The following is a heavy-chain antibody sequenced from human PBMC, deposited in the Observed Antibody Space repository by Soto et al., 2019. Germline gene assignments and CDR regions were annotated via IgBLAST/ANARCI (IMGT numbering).Heavy chain of an antibody. CDR1: GGSISSYY. Sequence: SETLSLTCTVSGGSISSYYWSWIRQPPGKGLEWIGYIYYSGSTNYNPSLKSRVTISVDTSKNQFSLKLSSVTAADTAVYYCARHTVTTPDDAFDIWGQGTMVNVSS. CDR3: ARHTVTTPDDAFDI. D-gene: IGHD4-4*01. V-gene: IGHV4-59*08. J-gene: IGHJ3*02. CDR2: IYYSGST.